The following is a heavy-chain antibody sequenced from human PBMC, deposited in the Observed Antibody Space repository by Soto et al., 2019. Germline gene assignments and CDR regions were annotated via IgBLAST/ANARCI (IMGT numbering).Heavy chain of an antibody. CDR1: GYTFTNSG. Sequence: ASVKVSCKASGYTFTNSGISWVRQAPGQGLEWMGWISTYNGHTNYAQNLQGRVTMTTDTSTSTVYMELRSLTSDDTAVYYCATDPNCGGDCYPEYWGQGTXVTVSS. J-gene: IGHJ4*02. V-gene: IGHV1-18*01. CDR2: ISTYNGHT. CDR3: ATDPNCGGDCYPEY. D-gene: IGHD2-21*02.